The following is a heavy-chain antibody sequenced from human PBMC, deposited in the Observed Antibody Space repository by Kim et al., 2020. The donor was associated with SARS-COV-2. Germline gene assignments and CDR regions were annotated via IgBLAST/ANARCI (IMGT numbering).Heavy chain of an antibody. J-gene: IGHJ3*02. Sequence: SVKVSCKASGGTFSSYAISWVRQAPGQGLEWMGGIIPIFGTANYAQKFQGRVTITADESTSTAYMELSSLRSEDTAVYYCARDFLGDPRAKDAFDIWGQGTMVTVSS. CDR2: IIPIFGTA. CDR3: ARDFLGDPRAKDAFDI. D-gene: IGHD3-10*01. CDR1: GGTFSSYA. V-gene: IGHV1-69*13.